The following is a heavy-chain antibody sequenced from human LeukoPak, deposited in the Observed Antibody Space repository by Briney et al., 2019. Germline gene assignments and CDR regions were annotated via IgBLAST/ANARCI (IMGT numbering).Heavy chain of an antibody. CDR2: IYYSGST. J-gene: IGHJ4*02. D-gene: IGHD3-16*02. CDR3: ARVMSYDYVWGSYRYSGAENRCFDY. Sequence: SETLSLTCTVSGGSISSGDYYWGWIRQPPGKGLESIGYIYYSGSTYYNLSLKSRVTISIATSKNQFSLKLNSVTAADTAVYYCARVMSYDYVWGSYRYSGAENRCFDYWGQGTLVTVSS. V-gene: IGHV4-30-4*01. CDR1: GGSISSGDYY.